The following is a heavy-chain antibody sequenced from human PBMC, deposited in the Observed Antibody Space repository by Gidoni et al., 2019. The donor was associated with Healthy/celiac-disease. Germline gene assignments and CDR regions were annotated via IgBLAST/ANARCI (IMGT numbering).Heavy chain of an antibody. CDR2: ISYDGSNK. D-gene: IGHD1-26*01. Sequence: QVQLVESGGGVVQPGRSLRLSCAASGFTFSSYGMHWVRQAPGKGLEWVAVISYDGSNKYYADSVKGRFTISRDNSKNTLYLQMNSLRAEDTAVYYCAKATSGSYYGYYYYYYGMDVWGQGTTVTVSS. CDR1: GFTFSSYG. CDR3: AKATSGSYYGYYYYYYGMDV. V-gene: IGHV3-30*18. J-gene: IGHJ6*02.